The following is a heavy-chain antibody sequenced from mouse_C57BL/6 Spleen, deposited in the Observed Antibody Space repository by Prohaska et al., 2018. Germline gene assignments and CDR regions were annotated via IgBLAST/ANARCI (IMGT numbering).Heavy chain of an antibody. Sequence: EVQLVESGGDLVRPGGSLKLSCAASGFTFSSYDMSWVRQTPDKRLEWVAIISSGGTYTNYPDSVKGRFTISRDNAKNTLYLQMSSLKSEDTAMYYCARERMLVAEFDYWGQGTTLTVSS. CDR1: GFTFSSYD. CDR2: ISSGGTYT. D-gene: IGHD1-1*01. V-gene: IGHV5-6*01. CDR3: ARERMLVAEFDY. J-gene: IGHJ2*01.